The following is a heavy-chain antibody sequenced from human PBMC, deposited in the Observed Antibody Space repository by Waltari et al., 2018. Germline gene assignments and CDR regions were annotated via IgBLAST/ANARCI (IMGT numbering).Heavy chain of an antibody. CDR1: RFSHTTYV. CDR2: ISSDGSYE. V-gene: IGHV3-30*03. CDR3: ATRDILGGSQNYYYYGMDV. D-gene: IGHD1-26*01. Sequence: QVQLVESGRGVVQPGRSLRLSCAASRFSHTTYVMHWVRKAPGKGLEWVAFISSDGSYEYYPDAVKGRFTISRDNSKTTVFLQMNSLRDEDTAVYYCATRDILGGSQNYYYYGMDVWGQGTRVTVSS. J-gene: IGHJ6*02.